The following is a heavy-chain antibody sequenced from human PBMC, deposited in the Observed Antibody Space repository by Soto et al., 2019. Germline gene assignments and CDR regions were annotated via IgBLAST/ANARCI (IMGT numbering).Heavy chain of an antibody. V-gene: IGHV3-21*01. CDR3: ARDHLYCSGGSCYSQYNWFDP. Sequence: GGSLRLSCAASGFTFSSYSMNWVRQAPGKGLEWVSSISSSSSYIYYADSVKGRFTISRDNAKNSLYLQMNSLRAEDTAVYYCARDHLYCSGGSCYSQYNWFDPWGQGTLVTVSS. CDR2: ISSSSSYI. CDR1: GFTFSSYS. J-gene: IGHJ5*02. D-gene: IGHD2-15*01.